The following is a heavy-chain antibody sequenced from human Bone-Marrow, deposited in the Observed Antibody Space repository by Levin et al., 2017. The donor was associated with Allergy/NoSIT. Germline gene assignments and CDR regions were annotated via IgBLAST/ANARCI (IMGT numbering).Heavy chain of an antibody. D-gene: IGHD6-13*01. CDR1: GFTFSSFA. CDR3: ARFSGQQLMSYDFKR. J-gene: IGHJ1*01. Sequence: GESLKISCAASGFTFSSFAMSWVRQAPGKGLEWVSAIGGSGGYTYYADSVKGRFTISRDNSRDTLYLQMNSLRAEDTAHYYCARFSGQQLMSYDFKRWGQGTLVTVSS. V-gene: IGHV3-23*01. CDR2: IGGSGGYT.